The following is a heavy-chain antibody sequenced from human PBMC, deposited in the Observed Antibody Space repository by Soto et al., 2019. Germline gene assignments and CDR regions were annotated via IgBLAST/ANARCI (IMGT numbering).Heavy chain of an antibody. Sequence: ASVKVSCKASGYTFTNYAIHWVRQAPGQRLEWMGWLNPGNGNTKYPQKFQGRVTITRDTSASTAYMFLSSLRSEDTAVYYCVRYLGIPYCGGDCYSDWYFDLWGRGTLVTVSS. CDR3: VRYLGIPYCGGDCYSDWYFDL. CDR1: GYTFTNYA. J-gene: IGHJ2*01. D-gene: IGHD2-21*01. CDR2: LNPGNGNT. V-gene: IGHV1-3*01.